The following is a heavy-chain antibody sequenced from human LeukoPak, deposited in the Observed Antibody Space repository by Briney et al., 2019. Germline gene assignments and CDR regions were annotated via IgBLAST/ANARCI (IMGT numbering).Heavy chain of an antibody. CDR1: GGSISSSNW. CDR3: AREVWYDILTGYYFDY. D-gene: IGHD3-9*01. V-gene: IGHV4-4*02. Sequence: SETLSLTCAVSGGSISSSNWWSWVRQPPGKGLEWIGEIYHSGSTNYNPSLKSRVTISVDTSKNQFSLKLRSVTAADTAVYYCAREVWYDILTGYYFDYWGQGTLVTVSS. CDR2: IYHSGST. J-gene: IGHJ4*02.